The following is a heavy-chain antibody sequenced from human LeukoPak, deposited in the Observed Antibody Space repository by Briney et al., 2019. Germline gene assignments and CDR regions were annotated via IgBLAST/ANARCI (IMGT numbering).Heavy chain of an antibody. CDR1: DGSFSGYY. CDR2: VNLQGST. CDR3: AREGGPYRPLDY. J-gene: IGHJ4*02. Sequence: PSETLSLTCAVYDGSFSGYYWSWIRQPPGKGLEWIGEVNLQGSTNYNPSLMGRVAISVDKSENHVSLQLTSVTAADTAVYYCAREGGPYRPLDYSGQGTLVTVSS. V-gene: IGHV4-34*01.